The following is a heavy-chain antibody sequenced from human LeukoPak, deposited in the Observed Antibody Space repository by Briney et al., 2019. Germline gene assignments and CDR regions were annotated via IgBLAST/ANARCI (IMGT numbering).Heavy chain of an antibody. CDR1: GFTFSSYW. CDR2: IKQDGSEK. V-gene: IGHV3-7*01. D-gene: IGHD2-15*01. J-gene: IGHJ4*02. Sequence: GGSLRLSCAASGFTFSSYWMSWVRQAPGKGLEWVANIKQDGSEKYYVDSVKGRFTISRDNAKNSLYLQMNSLRAGDTAVYYCARDSGGDCYDYWGQGTLVTVSS. CDR3: ARDSGGDCYDY.